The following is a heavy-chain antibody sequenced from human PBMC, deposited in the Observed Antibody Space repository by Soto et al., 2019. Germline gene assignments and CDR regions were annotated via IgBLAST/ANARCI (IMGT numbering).Heavy chain of an antibody. V-gene: IGHV4-59*08. CDR3: ARRWGGTFDI. D-gene: IGHD3-10*01. J-gene: IGHJ3*02. CDR2: IYYSGST. Sequence: SETLSLTCTVSGGSIINYYWSWIRQPPGKGLEWIGYIYYSGSTNYNPSLKSRVTISVDTSKNQFSLKLSSVTAADTAVYYCARRWGGTFDIWGQGTMVT. CDR1: GGSIINYY.